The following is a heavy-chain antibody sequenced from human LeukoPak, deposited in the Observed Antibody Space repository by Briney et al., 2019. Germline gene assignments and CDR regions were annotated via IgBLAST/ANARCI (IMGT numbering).Heavy chain of an antibody. CDR1: GGSISSGDHY. V-gene: IGHV4-30-4*01. J-gene: IGHJ3*02. Sequence: SQTLSLTSTVSGGSISSGDHYWSWIRQPPGKGLEWCGYIYYHGRTYYNPSLKSRVTISVYTSKHQFCLKLSSVTAADTAVYYCARVGLFPLHAFDIWGQGTMVTVSS. CDR3: ARVGLFPLHAFDI. D-gene: IGHD3/OR15-3a*01. CDR2: IYYHGRT.